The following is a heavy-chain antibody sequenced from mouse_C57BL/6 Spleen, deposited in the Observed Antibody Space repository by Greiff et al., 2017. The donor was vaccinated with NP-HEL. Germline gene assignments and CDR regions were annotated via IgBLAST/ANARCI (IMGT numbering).Heavy chain of an antibody. V-gene: IGHV5-4*01. CDR2: ISDGGSYT. Sequence: EVQLVESGGGLVKPGGSLKLSCAASGFTFSSYAMSWVRQTPEKRLEWVATISDGGSYTYYPDNVKGRFTISRDNAKNNLYLQMSHLKSEDTAMYYCARDEVRQTPFAYWGQGTLVTVSA. D-gene: IGHD2-14*01. J-gene: IGHJ3*01. CDR3: ARDEVRQTPFAY. CDR1: GFTFSSYA.